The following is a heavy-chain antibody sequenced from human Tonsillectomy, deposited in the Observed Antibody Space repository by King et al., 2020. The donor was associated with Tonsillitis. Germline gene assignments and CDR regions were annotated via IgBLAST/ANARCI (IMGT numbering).Heavy chain of an antibody. CDR2: IRSKGYGATT. J-gene: IGHJ4*02. V-gene: IGHV3-49*04. CDR1: GFTFGDYA. Sequence: VQLVESGGGLVQPGRSLRLSCTVSGFTFGDYAMSWVRQAPGKGLEWVGFIRSKGYGATTEYAASVKGRFTISRDESKSIAYLQMNSLKTEDTAVYYCTRDRGWTGILDYWGQGTLVTVSS. CDR3: TRDRGWTGILDY. D-gene: IGHD6-19*01.